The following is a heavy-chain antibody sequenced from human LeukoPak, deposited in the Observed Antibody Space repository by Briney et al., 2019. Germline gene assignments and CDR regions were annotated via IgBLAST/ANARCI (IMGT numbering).Heavy chain of an antibody. V-gene: IGHV3-21*01. J-gene: IGHJ3*02. CDR3: ARDDVTTNGGVIADSRLFDI. D-gene: IGHD2-8*02. CDR1: GFIFTNYN. CDR2: ISGGSTYI. Sequence: GGSLRLSCAASGFIFTNYNLNWVRQAPGKGLEWISSISGGSTYIYYADSVRGRFTISRDNAKNSLYLQMNSLRGEDTALYYCARDDVTTNGGVIADSRLFDIWGQGTMVTVSS.